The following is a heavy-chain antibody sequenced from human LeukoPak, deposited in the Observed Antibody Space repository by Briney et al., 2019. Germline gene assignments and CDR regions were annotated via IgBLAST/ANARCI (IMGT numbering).Heavy chain of an antibody. J-gene: IGHJ6*03. Sequence: GGSLRLSCAASGFTLGNHGMHWVRQAPGKGLEWVAIIFSNGVNKYCADSMKGRFTISRDTSKNTLFLEMENLRTEDTAVYYCARHRGSVFEGYMDVWGKGTTVTVSS. CDR2: IFSNGVNK. V-gene: IGHV3-33*01. CDR1: GFTLGNHG. D-gene: IGHD2-8*01. CDR3: ARHRGSVFEGYMDV.